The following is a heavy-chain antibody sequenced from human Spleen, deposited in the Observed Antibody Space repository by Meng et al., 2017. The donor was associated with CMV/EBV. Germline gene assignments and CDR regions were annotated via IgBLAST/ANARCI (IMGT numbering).Heavy chain of an antibody. J-gene: IGHJ5*02. CDR1: GGSFSAYY. V-gene: IGHV4-34*01. CDR3: AGFVWGIGFDP. Sequence: SLTGVVYGGSFSAYYWTWIRQPPGEGLEWLGEIHHNGRTNSNPSVENRLTMSVDMSKSQISLKLSSATAADTAVYYCAGFVWGIGFDPWGQGTLVTLL. CDR2: IHHNGRT. D-gene: IGHD7-27*01.